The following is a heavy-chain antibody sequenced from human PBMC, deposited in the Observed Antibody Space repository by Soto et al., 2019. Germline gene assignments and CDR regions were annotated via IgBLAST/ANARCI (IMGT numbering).Heavy chain of an antibody. Sequence: ASVKGSCKASGYTFTSYGISWVRQAPGKGLEWMGGFDPEDGETIYAQKFQGRVTMTEDTSTDTAYMELSSLRSEDTAVYYFRIAVAGVDYWGQGTLVTVSS. CDR1: GYTFTSYG. CDR3: RIAVAGVDY. J-gene: IGHJ4*02. CDR2: FDPEDGET. D-gene: IGHD6-19*01. V-gene: IGHV1-24*01.